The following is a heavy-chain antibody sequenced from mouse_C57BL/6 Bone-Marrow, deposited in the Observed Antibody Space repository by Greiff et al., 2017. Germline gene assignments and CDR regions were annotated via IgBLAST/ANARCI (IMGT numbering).Heavy chain of an antibody. CDR1: GFNIKDDY. CDR2: IDPENGDT. V-gene: IGHV14-4*01. D-gene: IGHD2-2*01. CDR3: TTRDTIWLRRAWFAF. J-gene: IGHJ3*01. Sequence: EVKLVESGAELVRPGASVKLSCTASGFNIKDDYMHWVKQRPEQGLEWIGWIDPENGDTEYASKFQGRATITADTSSNTAYLQLSSLTSEDTAVYYYTTRDTIWLRRAWFAFWGQGTLVTVSA.